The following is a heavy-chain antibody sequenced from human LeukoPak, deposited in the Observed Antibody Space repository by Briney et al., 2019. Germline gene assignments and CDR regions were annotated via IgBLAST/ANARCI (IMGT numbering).Heavy chain of an antibody. D-gene: IGHD1-20*01. CDR2: IYYSGST. Sequence: SETLSLTCTVSGGSISSSSYYWGWIRQPPGKGLECIGSIYYSGSTYYNPSLKSRVTISVDTSKNQFSLKLGSVTAADTAVYYCARFNWNDLNAFDIWGQGTMVTVSS. V-gene: IGHV4-39*07. CDR3: ARFNWNDLNAFDI. J-gene: IGHJ3*02. CDR1: GGSISSSSYY.